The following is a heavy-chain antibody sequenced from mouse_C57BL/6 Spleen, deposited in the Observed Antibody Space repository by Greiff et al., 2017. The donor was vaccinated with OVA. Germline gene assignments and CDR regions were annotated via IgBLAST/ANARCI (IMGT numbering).Heavy chain of an antibody. Sequence: DVQLQESGGGLVQPGGSMKLSCVASGFTFSNYWMNWVRQSPEKGLEWVAQIRLKSDNYATHYAESVKGRFTISRDDSKSSVYLQMNNLRAEDTGIYYCTGPLTTVVATDAMDYWGQGTSVTVSS. CDR3: TGPLTTVVATDAMDY. CDR1: GFTFSNYW. D-gene: IGHD1-1*01. CDR2: IRLKSDNYAT. J-gene: IGHJ4*01. V-gene: IGHV6-3*01.